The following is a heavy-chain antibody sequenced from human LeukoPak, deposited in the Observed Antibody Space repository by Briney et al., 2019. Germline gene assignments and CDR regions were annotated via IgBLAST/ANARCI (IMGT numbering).Heavy chain of an antibody. D-gene: IGHD3-22*01. J-gene: IGHJ5*02. CDR3: AREGLYNWFDP. Sequence: SETLSLTCTVSGDSISGFYWGWIRQPPGKGLEWIGSIYYTGSTYYNPSLKSRVTISVDTSKNQFSLKLSSVTAADTAVYYCAREGLYNWFDPWGQGTLVTVSS. V-gene: IGHV4-39*07. CDR1: GDSISGFY. CDR2: IYYTGST.